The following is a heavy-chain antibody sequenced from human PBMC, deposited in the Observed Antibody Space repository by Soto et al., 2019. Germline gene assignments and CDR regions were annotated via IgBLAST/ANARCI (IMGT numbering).Heavy chain of an antibody. CDR3: ARVRGTSMTVVGGAFDL. Sequence: QVQLVQSGPEVKRTGASVKVSCKASGYTFTNYGISWVRQAPGQGLDWMGWISTDNGITNTAQKVQGRVTMTTDTSTTTAYMELESLRSDDTAVYYCARVRGTSMTVVGGAFDLWGQGTMVTVSS. V-gene: IGHV1-18*01. CDR1: GYTFTNYG. J-gene: IGHJ3*01. CDR2: ISTDNGIT. D-gene: IGHD6-19*01.